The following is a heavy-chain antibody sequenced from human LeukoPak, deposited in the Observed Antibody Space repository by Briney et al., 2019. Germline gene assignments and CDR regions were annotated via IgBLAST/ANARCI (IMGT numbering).Heavy chain of an antibody. CDR1: GFTFSSYP. Sequence: GSLRLSCAASGFTFSSYPMHWVRQAPGKGLEWVAVISYDGGEKHYADSVKGRFTLSRDNSQNTLYLQMNSLRPEDTAVYYCAREGSSGYYPYWGQGILVTVSS. CDR3: AREGSSGYYPY. J-gene: IGHJ4*02. D-gene: IGHD3-22*01. V-gene: IGHV3-30-3*01. CDR2: ISYDGGEK.